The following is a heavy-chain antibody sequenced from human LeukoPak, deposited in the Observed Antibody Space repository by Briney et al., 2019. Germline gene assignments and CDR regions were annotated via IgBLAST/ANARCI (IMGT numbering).Heavy chain of an antibody. J-gene: IGHJ5*02. CDR1: GYTFTGYY. D-gene: IGHD6-19*01. V-gene: IGHV1-2*02. CDR3: ARDGPVAGTASFDP. Sequence: ASVKVSCEASGYTFTGYYMHWVRQAPGQGLEWMGWINPNSGGTNYAQKFQGRVTMTRDTSISTAYMELSRLRSDDTAVYYCARDGPVAGTASFDPWGQGTLVTVSS. CDR2: INPNSGGT.